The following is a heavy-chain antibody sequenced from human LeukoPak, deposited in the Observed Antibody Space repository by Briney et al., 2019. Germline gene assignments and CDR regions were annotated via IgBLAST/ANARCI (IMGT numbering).Heavy chain of an antibody. CDR2: VSSSNCYS. J-gene: IGHJ4*02. CDR3: ARWGAVAGTGFDY. D-gene: IGHD6-19*01. Sequence: PGGSLRLSCAASGFPSSSYNMNWVRQAPGKGGEWVSSVSSSNCYSYYAHSVKPRFTISRDNSQNSLYLQMNSLRDEDTALYYCARWGAVAGTGFDYWGQGTLVTVSS. CDR1: GFPSSSYN. V-gene: IGHV3-21*01.